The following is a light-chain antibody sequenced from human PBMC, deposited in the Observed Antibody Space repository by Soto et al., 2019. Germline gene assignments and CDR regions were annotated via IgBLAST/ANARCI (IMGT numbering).Light chain of an antibody. CDR1: QSISSN. J-gene: IGKJ1*01. V-gene: IGKV3-15*01. CDR2: GAS. CDR3: QQYENWPRT. Sequence: EIVMTQSPATLSVSPGERATLSCRASQSISSNLAWYQQKPGQAPRFLIYGASTRAPCIPARFSGSGSGTEFTLTITSLQSEDFAVYYCQQYENWPRTFGQGTKVEIK.